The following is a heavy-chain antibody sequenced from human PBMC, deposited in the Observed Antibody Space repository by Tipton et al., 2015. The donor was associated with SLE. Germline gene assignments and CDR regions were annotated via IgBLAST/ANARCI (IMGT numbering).Heavy chain of an antibody. D-gene: IGHD3-10*01. V-gene: IGHV4-59*01. CDR2: FYFSGSS. J-gene: IGHJ3*01. CDR1: GVSISTYY. CDR3: ARHLGVIVAFEV. Sequence: TLSLTCSVSGVSISTYYWSWIRQSPGKGLEWIGFFYFSGSSQYNPSLKSRVAISADTSNNQFSLKLRSVTAADTAVYYCARHLGVIVAFEVWGQGVVLTVSS.